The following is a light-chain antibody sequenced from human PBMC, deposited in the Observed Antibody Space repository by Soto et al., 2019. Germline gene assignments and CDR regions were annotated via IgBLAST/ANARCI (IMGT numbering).Light chain of an antibody. J-gene: IGKJ1*01. Sequence: IVLTQSPGTLSLSPWDRATLSCRASQSIGNSLAWYQQKRGQPPRLLIYDASSRATGIPARFSGSGSGTDFTLTISSLEPEDFAVYFCQQGTFGQGTKVDIK. CDR1: QSIGNS. CDR2: DAS. V-gene: IGKV3-11*01. CDR3: QQGT.